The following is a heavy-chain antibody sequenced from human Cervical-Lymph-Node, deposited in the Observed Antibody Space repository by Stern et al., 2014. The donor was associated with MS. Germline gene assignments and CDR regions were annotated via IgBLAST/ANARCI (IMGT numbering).Heavy chain of an antibody. Sequence: EVQLVESGGDLVQPGRSLRLSCAASGFTFADYGMHWVRPAPGKGLEWVSGISWNGGTIGYADSVKGRFTISRDNAKNSVYLEMNRLRVEDTALYYCAKWLDYHGMDVWGQGTTVTVSS. CDR1: GFTFADYG. CDR3: AKWLDYHGMDV. J-gene: IGHJ6*02. V-gene: IGHV3-9*01. D-gene: IGHD3-22*01. CDR2: ISWNGGTI.